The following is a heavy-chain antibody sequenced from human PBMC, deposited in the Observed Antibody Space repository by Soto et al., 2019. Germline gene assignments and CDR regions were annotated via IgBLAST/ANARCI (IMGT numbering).Heavy chain of an antibody. D-gene: IGHD3-10*01. Sequence: QVQLQESGPGLVKPSETLSLTCTVSGGSISSYYWSWIRQPPGKGLEWIGYIYYSGSTNYNPSLKSRVTISVDPSKNQFSLKLRSVTAADTAVYYCARSRGGYFDYWGQGTLVTVSS. CDR1: GGSISSYY. V-gene: IGHV4-59*01. CDR3: ARSRGGYFDY. CDR2: IYYSGST. J-gene: IGHJ4*02.